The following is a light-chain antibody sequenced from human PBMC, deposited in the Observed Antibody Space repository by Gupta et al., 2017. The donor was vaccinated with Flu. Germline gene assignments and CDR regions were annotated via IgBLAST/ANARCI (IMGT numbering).Light chain of an antibody. Sequence: ENVLTQSPGILSSSPGEIATLSCRASQSVSNSYLAWYQQKPGQAPTRLIYGASRRATSITDRFSGSECGTDFTLTISRLEPKDFAVYYCQQYNSSPPVTFGPGTKVDIK. CDR2: GAS. V-gene: IGKV3-20*01. CDR3: QQYNSSPPVT. J-gene: IGKJ3*01. CDR1: QSVSNSY.